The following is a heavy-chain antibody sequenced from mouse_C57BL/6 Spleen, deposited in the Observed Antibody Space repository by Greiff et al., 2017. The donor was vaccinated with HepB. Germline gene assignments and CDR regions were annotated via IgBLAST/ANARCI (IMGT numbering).Heavy chain of an antibody. D-gene: IGHD3-2*02. J-gene: IGHJ3*01. Sequence: QVQLQQPGAELVRPGSSVKLYCKASGYTFTSYWMHWVKQRPIQGLEWIGNIDPSDSETHYNQKFKDKATLTVDKSSSTAYMQLSSLTSEDSAVYYCARLREQLRSSWFAYWGQGTLVTVSA. CDR3: ARLREQLRSSWFAY. V-gene: IGHV1-52*01. CDR2: IDPSDSET. CDR1: GYTFTSYW.